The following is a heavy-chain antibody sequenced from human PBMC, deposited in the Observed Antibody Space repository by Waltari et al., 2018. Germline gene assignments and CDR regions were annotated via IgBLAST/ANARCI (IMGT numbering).Heavy chain of an antibody. CDR1: GYTCTGYY. CDR2: TNPNTGDT. Sequence: QVQLVQSGAEVKKPGASVKVSCKASGYTCTGYYFHWVRQAPGQRLGLVGRTNPNTGDTTYAQEFQGRVTMTRDTSISTAYMELTSLRSEDTAVYYCARDWGYYSDTSGYPSNWFGPWGQGTLVTVSS. J-gene: IGHJ5*02. CDR3: ARDWGYYSDTSGYPSNWFGP. V-gene: IGHV1-2*06. D-gene: IGHD3-22*01.